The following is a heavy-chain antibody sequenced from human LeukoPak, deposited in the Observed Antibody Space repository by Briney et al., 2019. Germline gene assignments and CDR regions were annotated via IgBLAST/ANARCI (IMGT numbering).Heavy chain of an antibody. V-gene: IGHV4-38-2*02. Sequence: SETLSLTCAVSGYSISTLANWGWIRQSPGKGLEWIGSVYYGGSTYYNPSLKSRVTISVDTSKDQFYLNLTSVTAADTAVYYCAREKALIDHYDFSGYDWEYWGPGSLVIVSS. J-gene: IGHJ4*02. CDR1: GYSISTLAN. CDR2: VYYGGST. CDR3: AREKALIDHYDFSGYDWEY. D-gene: IGHD3-22*01.